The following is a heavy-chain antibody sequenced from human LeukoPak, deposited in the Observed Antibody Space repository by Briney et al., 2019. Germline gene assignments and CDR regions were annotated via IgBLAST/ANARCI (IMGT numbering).Heavy chain of an antibody. CDR2: INHSGST. CDR3: ARGSMEAFDI. Sequence: PSETLSLTCAVSGYSISSGYYWSWIRQPPGKGLEWIGEINHSGSTNYNPSLKSRVTISVDTSKNQFSLKLSSVTAADTAVYYCARGSMEAFDIWGQGTVVTVSS. V-gene: IGHV4-34*01. CDR1: GYSISSGYY. D-gene: IGHD1-1*01. J-gene: IGHJ3*02.